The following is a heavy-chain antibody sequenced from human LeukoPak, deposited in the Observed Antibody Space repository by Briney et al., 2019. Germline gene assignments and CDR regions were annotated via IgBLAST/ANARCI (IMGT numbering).Heavy chain of an antibody. CDR1: GSSFTSYW. V-gene: IGHV5-51*01. CDR2: IYPGDSDT. Sequence: GESLKISCKGSGSSFTSYWIGWVRQMPGKGLEWMGIIYPGDSDTRYSPSFQGQVTISADKSISTAYLQWSSLKASDTAMYYCARQVEYQLLSVSDYDYDYMDGWGKGTTVTVSS. D-gene: IGHD2-2*01. J-gene: IGHJ6*03. CDR3: ARQVEYQLLSVSDYDYDYMDG.